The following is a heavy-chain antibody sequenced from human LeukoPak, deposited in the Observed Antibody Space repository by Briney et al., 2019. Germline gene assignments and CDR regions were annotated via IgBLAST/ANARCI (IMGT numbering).Heavy chain of an antibody. D-gene: IGHD1-1*01. V-gene: IGHV1-58*02. CDR2: IVVGSGDT. J-gene: IGHJ3*02. Sequence: ASVKVSCKASGFTCTTSTMQWVRQARGQRLEWIGWIVVGSGDTNYAEKFQERVTITRDMSTSTVYMGLSSLRSDDTAVYYCAADQPRYPDAFDIWGQGTMVTVSS. CDR1: GFTCTTST. CDR3: AADQPRYPDAFDI.